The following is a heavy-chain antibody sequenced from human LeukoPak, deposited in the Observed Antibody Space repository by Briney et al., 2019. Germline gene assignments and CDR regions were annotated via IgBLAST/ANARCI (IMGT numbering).Heavy chain of an antibody. D-gene: IGHD6-19*01. V-gene: IGHV1-2*02. Sequence: ASVEVSCKASGYTFTGYYMHWVRQAPGQGLEWMGWINPNSGGTNYAQKFQGRVTMTRDKSISTAYLQWSSLKASDTAMYYCARYHSSGWYYFDYWGQGTLVTVSS. CDR2: INPNSGGT. CDR1: GYTFTGYY. J-gene: IGHJ4*02. CDR3: ARYHSSGWYYFDY.